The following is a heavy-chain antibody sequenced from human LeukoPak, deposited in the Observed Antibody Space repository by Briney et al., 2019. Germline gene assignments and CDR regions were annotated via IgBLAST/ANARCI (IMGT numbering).Heavy chain of an antibody. J-gene: IGHJ4*02. Sequence: GGSLRLSCAASGFTFSSYAMHWVRQAPGKGLEWAGRIKSKTDGGTTDYAAPVKGRFTISRDDSKNTLYLQMNSLRAEDTAVYYCAKDGIAVAGTGYILDYWGQGTLVTVSS. D-gene: IGHD6-19*01. CDR3: AKDGIAVAGTGYILDY. CDR1: GFTFSSYA. V-gene: IGHV3-15*01. CDR2: IKSKTDGGTT.